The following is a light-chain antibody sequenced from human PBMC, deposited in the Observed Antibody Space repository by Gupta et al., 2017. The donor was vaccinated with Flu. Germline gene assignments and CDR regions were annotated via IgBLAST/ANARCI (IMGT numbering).Light chain of an antibody. V-gene: IGKV3-15*01. CDR1: QGVSSN. CDR3: QQYNNWPRT. Sequence: IVMTQSPATLSVSPGERATLSCRASQGVSSNLAWYQQKPGQAPRLLIYGSSTKATGIPARFSGSGSGTEFTLTIRLLHSEDFADYCSQQYNNWPRTFGQGTKVEIK. CDR2: GSS. J-gene: IGKJ1*01.